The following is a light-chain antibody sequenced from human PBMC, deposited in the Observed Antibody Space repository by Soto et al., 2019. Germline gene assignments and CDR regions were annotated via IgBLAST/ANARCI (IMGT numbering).Light chain of an antibody. CDR2: AAS. Sequence: EIVMTQSPATLSVSPGETVTLSCRASQSVSIDLAWYQHKPGQAPRLLISAASTRATGIPARFSGSGSGTEFTLTISSLQSEDFAVYYCQQYYDWLDVTFGQGTKVEI. CDR1: QSVSID. J-gene: IGKJ1*01. CDR3: QQYYDWLDVT. V-gene: IGKV3-15*01.